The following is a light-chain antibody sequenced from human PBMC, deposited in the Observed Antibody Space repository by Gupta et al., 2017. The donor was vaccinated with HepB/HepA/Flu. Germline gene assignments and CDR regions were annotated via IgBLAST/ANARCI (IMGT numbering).Light chain of an antibody. V-gene: IGLV2-14*03. CDR1: SSDIGGYEY. J-gene: IGLJ2*01. Sequence: HSARTQPASVSGSHGHSISISCIGTSSDIGGYEYVSWYQQPPGKAPQLIIHDVSNRPSGVSDRFSGSKSGTTASLTISVHHAEDEADYYCSSNTTSSTVIFGGGTTLTVL. CDR2: DVS. CDR3: SSNTTSSTVI.